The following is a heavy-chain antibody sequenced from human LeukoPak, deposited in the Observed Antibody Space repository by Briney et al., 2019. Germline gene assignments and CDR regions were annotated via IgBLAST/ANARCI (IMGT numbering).Heavy chain of an antibody. J-gene: IGHJ4*02. V-gene: IGHV7-4-1*02. CDR2: INTNTGNP. CDR3: STXTVVDRNLFDY. CDR1: XYRFSXYA. D-gene: IGHD3-22*01. Sequence: XYRFSXYAMNWVRQAPGQGLEGLGWINTNTGNPTYAQGFTGRFVFSLDTSVSTAYLQISSLKAEDSAIYYCSTXTVVDRNLFDYWGRGTLVTVSS.